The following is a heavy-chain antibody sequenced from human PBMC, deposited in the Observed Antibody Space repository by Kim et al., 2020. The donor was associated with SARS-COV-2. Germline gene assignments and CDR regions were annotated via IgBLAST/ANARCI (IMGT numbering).Heavy chain of an antibody. J-gene: IGHJ6*02. D-gene: IGHD3-10*01. CDR3: ARDGTTMVRGVIPPYYYYYGMDV. V-gene: IGHV3-33*01. Sequence: GGSLRLSCAASGFTFSSYGMHWVRQAPGKGLEWVAVIWYDGSNKYYADSVKGRFTISRDNSKNTLYLQMNSLRAEDTAVYYCARDGTTMVRGVIPPYYYYYGMDVWGQGTTVTVSS. CDR2: IWYDGSNK. CDR1: GFTFSSYG.